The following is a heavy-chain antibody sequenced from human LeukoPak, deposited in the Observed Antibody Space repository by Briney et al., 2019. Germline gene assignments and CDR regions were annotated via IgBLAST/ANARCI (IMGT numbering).Heavy chain of an antibody. CDR3: ARDQPDSSSWTNWFDP. CDR1: GYTFTSYG. J-gene: IGHJ5*02. V-gene: IGHV1-18*01. Sequence: ASVKVSCKASGYTFTSYGISWVRQAPGQGLEWMGWISAYNGNTNYAQKLQGRVTMTTDTSTSTAYMELRSLRSEDTAVYYCARDQPDSSSWTNWFDPWGQGTLVTVSS. CDR2: ISAYNGNT. D-gene: IGHD6-13*01.